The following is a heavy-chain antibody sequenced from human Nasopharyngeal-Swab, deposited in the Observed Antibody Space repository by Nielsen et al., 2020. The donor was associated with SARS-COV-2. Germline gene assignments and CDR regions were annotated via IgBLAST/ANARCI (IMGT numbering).Heavy chain of an antibody. CDR1: GYSISSGYY. CDR3: ARLEFEATIAS. J-gene: IGHJ4*02. Sequence: SETLSLTCTVSGYSISSGYYWGWIRQPPGKGLEWIGSIYHSGSTYYNPSLKSRVTISVDTSKNQFSLKLSSVTAADTAVYYCARLEFEATIASWGQGTLVTVSS. CDR2: IYHSGST. D-gene: IGHD5-24*01. V-gene: IGHV4-38-2*02.